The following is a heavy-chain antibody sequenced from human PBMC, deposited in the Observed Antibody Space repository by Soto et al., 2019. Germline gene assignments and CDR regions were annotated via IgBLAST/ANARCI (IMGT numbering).Heavy chain of an antibody. CDR1: GFTFSSYA. D-gene: IGHD6-19*01. V-gene: IGHV3-23*01. CDR2: ISGSGGST. J-gene: IGHJ4*02. Sequence: PGGSLRLSCAASGFTFSSYAMSWVRQAPGKGLEWVSAISGSGGSTYYADSVKGRFTISRDNSKNTLYLQMNSLRAEDTAVYYCAKDLSSGGTPYYFDYWGQGTLVTVSS. CDR3: AKDLSSGGTPYYFDY.